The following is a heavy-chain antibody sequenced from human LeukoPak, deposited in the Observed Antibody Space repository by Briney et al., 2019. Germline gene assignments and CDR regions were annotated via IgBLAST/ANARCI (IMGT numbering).Heavy chain of an antibody. J-gene: IGHJ4*02. D-gene: IGHD3-22*01. CDR2: IYSGGST. CDR1: GFTVSRYY. V-gene: IGHV3-66*02. CDR3: ARNLRCTMIVVAKPYYLDY. Sequence: SGGSLRLSCAASGFTVSRYYMRWVRQAPGKGLEWVSVIYSGGSTYYADSVKGRFTISRDNSKNKLYLPMNSLRAEDTAVYYGARNLRCTMIVVAKPYYLDYWGQGTLVTVSS.